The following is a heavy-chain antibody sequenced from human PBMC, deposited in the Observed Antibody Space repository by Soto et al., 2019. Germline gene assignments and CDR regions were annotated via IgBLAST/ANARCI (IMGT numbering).Heavy chain of an antibody. CDR2: ISGSGGST. J-gene: IGHJ6*02. CDR3: AKSETTYGGPPYGMDV. Sequence: PGWSLRLSCAASGFTFSSYALRWIRQAPGTGLEWVSAISGSGGSTYYADSVKGRFTISRDNSKNTLYLQMNSLRAEDTAVYYCAKSETTYGGPPYGMDVWGQGTTVTVSS. V-gene: IGHV3-23*01. CDR1: GFTFSSYA. D-gene: IGHD4-17*01.